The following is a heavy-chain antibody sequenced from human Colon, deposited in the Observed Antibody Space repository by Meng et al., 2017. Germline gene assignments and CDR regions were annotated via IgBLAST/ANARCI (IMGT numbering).Heavy chain of an antibody. CDR2: ISTSSSYI. J-gene: IGHJ4*02. CDR1: GFTFSSYS. V-gene: IGHV3-21*01. D-gene: IGHD5-24*01. Sequence: VQLVVAWVGRAKPGWSLRLSCAASGFTFSSYSRSWVRQAPGKGLEWVSSISTSSSYIYYAASVKGRFTISRDDAKNSLYLQMNSLRAEDTAVYYCARELQLGYWGQGTLVTVSS. CDR3: ARELQLGY.